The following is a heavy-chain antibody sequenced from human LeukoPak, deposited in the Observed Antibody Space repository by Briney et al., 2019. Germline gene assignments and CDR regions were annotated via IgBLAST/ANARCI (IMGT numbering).Heavy chain of an antibody. J-gene: IGHJ4*02. D-gene: IGHD6-13*01. CDR3: TRGPRGSSWYFDY. CDR2: IRSKAYGGTT. CDR1: GFTFSSYA. V-gene: IGHV3-49*03. Sequence: GGSLRLSCAASGFTFSSYAMSWFRQAPGKGLEWVGSIRSKAYGGTTEYAASVKGRFTISRDESKSIAYLQMNSLKTEDTAVYYCTRGPRGSSWYFDYWGQGTLVTVSS.